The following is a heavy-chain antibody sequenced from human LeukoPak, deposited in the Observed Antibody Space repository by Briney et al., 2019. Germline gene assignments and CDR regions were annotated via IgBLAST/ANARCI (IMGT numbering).Heavy chain of an antibody. D-gene: IGHD6-13*01. CDR3: SAGRDY. V-gene: IGHV4-34*01. CDR1: GGSFSGYY. CDR2: INHSGST. J-gene: IGHJ4*02. Sequence: SETLSLTCAVYGGSFSGYYWSWIRQPPGKGLEWIGEINHSGSTNYNPSLKSRVTISVDTSKNQFSLKLSSVTAADTAVYYCSAGRDYWGQRTLVTVSS.